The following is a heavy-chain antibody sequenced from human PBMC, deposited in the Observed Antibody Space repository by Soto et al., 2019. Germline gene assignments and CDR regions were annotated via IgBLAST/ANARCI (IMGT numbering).Heavy chain of an antibody. J-gene: IGHJ6*02. V-gene: IGHV4-59*01. Sequence: SETLSLTCTVSGGSISSYYWSWIRQPPGKGLEWTGYIYYSGSTNYNPSLKSRVTISVDTSKNQFSLKLSSVTAADTAVYYCARGGQLPLMGVWGQGTTVTVSS. D-gene: IGHD2-2*01. CDR3: ARGGQLPLMGV. CDR2: IYYSGST. CDR1: GGSISSYY.